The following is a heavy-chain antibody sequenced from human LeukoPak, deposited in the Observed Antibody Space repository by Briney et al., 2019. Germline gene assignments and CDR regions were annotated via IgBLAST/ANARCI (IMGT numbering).Heavy chain of an antibody. V-gene: IGHV3-30*02. CDR3: AKNSGNYFEY. Sequence: GGSLRLSCAASGFPFSSYDMHWVRQAPGKGLEWVAYIRYDDSIKYYADSVRGRFTISRDSSKNTLLLQMNSLKAEDTAIYYCAKNSGNYFEYWGQGTLVIASS. J-gene: IGHJ4*02. CDR2: IRYDDSIK. D-gene: IGHD1-26*01. CDR1: GFPFSSYD.